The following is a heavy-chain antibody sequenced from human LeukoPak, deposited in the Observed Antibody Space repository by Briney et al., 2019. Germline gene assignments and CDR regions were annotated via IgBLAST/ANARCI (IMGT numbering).Heavy chain of an antibody. Sequence: AAVTVSCKASGYTFRSYELNWVRQAPGQGVEWVGWIHPNNGKTGYAQKFQGRVTITRDTSTETAFMELSSLKFDDTAIFYCARGHYGGDRYFDIWGQGTLVTVSS. D-gene: IGHD4-23*01. J-gene: IGHJ4*02. CDR2: IHPNNGKT. CDR1: GYTFRSYE. V-gene: IGHV1-8*01. CDR3: ARGHYGGDRYFDI.